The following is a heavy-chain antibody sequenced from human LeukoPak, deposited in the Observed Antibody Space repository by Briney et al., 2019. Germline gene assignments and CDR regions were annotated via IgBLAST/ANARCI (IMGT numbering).Heavy chain of an antibody. CDR2: INSDGSSI. CDR1: RFTFSSYW. D-gene: IGHD1-26*01. J-gene: IGHJ6*03. Sequence: HAGGSLRLSCAASRFTFSSYWMHWVRQAPGKGLVWVSRINSDGSSISYADSVKGRFTISRDNAKKSLYLQMNSLRAEDTAVYYCARAYSGTYGLGYYYMDVWGKGTTVTVSS. CDR3: ARAYSGTYGLGYYYMDV. V-gene: IGHV3-74*01.